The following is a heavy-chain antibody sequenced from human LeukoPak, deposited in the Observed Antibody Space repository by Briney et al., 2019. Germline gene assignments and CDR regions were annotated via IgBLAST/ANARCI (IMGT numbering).Heavy chain of an antibody. CDR3: ARDSDSSGYPYYFDY. CDR2: ISAYNGNT. J-gene: IGHJ4*02. V-gene: IGHV1-18*01. D-gene: IGHD3-22*01. Sequence: GASVKVSCKASGYTFTSYGISWVRQAPGQGLEWMGWISAYNGNTNYAQKLQGRVTMTTDTSTSTAYMELRSLRSDDTAVYYCARDSDSSGYPYYFDYWGQGTLVTVSS. CDR1: GYTFTSYG.